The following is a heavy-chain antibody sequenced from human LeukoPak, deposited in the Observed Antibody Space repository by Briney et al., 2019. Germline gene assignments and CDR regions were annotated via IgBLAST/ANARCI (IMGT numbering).Heavy chain of an antibody. CDR3: ASLSPLFDY. Sequence: GGSLRLSCAASGFTFSSYGMHWVRKAPGKGLEWVAVISYDGSNKYYADSVKGRFTISRDNSKNTLYLQMNSLRAEDTAVYYCASLSPLFDYWGQGTLVTVSS. CDR2: ISYDGSNK. J-gene: IGHJ4*02. CDR1: GFTFSSYG. V-gene: IGHV3-30*03.